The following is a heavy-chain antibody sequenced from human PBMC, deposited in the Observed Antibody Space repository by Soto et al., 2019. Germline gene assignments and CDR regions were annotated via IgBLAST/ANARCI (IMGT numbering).Heavy chain of an antibody. V-gene: IGHV3-21*01. CDR2: ISGTSNYV. J-gene: IGHJ4*02. CDR3: VRGEAVGILTGYYACYFDY. Sequence: GGSLRLSCAASGFTFSSYSMNWVRQAPGEGLEWVSSISGTSNYVYYADSVKGRFTVARDNAKKSLYVQMNSLRAEDTAVYYCVRGEAVGILTGYYACYFDYWGQGTLVTVSS. D-gene: IGHD3-9*01. CDR1: GFTFSSYS.